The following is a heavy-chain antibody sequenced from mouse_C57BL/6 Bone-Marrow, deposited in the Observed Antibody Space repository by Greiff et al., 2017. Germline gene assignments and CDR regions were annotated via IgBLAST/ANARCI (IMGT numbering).Heavy chain of an antibody. D-gene: IGHD1-1*01. V-gene: IGHV7-1*01. CDR2: SRNKANDYTT. CDR3: ARDVYYGSYWYFDV. J-gene: IGHJ1*03. CDR1: GFTFSDFY. Sequence: EVKLVESGGGLVQSGRSLRLSCATSGFTFSDFYMEWVRQAPGKGLEWIAASRNKANDYTTEYSASVKGRFIVSRDTSQSILYLQMNALRAEDTAIYYCARDVYYGSYWYFDVWGTGTTVTVSS.